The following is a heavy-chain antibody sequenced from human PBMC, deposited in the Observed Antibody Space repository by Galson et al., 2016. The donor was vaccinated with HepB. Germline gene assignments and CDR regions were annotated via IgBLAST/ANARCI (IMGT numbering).Heavy chain of an antibody. CDR3: AHIEQQWLVNDYFDY. V-gene: IGHV2-5*01. Sequence: PALVKPTQTLTLTCTFSGFSLTSAGVGVGWLRQPPGKALEWLTLIYGNDDKRHSPSLNGRLTITKATSKNQVILTLTDMDPVDTSTYYCAHIEQQWLVNDYFDYRGPGTLVTVSS. CDR1: GFSLTSAGVG. D-gene: IGHD6-19*01. CDR2: IYGNDDK. J-gene: IGHJ4*02.